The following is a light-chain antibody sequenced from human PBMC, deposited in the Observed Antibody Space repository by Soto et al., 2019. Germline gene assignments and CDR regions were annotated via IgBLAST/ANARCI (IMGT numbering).Light chain of an antibody. CDR1: TRDIAGYNY. CDR2: QVT. Sequence: QSSLTQPASVSGSLGQSITISCTGTTRDIAGYNYISWYQQLPGKAPKLMIYQVTIRPSGISNRFSGSKSGNTASLTISGLQAEDEADYYCCSYAGSSPYVVGNGTKVTVL. J-gene: IGLJ1*01. CDR3: CSYAGSSPYV. V-gene: IGLV2-14*01.